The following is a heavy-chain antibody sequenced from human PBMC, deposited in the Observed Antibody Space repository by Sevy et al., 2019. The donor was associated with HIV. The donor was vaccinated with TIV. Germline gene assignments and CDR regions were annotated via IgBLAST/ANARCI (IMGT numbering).Heavy chain of an antibody. V-gene: IGHV4-59*01. D-gene: IGHD6-19*01. Sequence: SETLSLTCTVSGGSISSYYCSWIRQPPGKGLEWIGYINYSGSTNYNPSLKSRVTISIDTSKNQFSLKLTSVTAADTAVHYCARDPITVAAYFDYWSQGTLVTVSS. CDR1: GGSISSYY. J-gene: IGHJ4*02. CDR2: INYSGST. CDR3: ARDPITVAAYFDY.